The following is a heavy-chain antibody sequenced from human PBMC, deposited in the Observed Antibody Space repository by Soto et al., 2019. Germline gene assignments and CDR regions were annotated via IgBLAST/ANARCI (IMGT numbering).Heavy chain of an antibody. CDR1: GYTLTSYG. Sequence: ASVKVSCKASGYTLTSYGIHWVRQAPGQRPEWMGWINAANGDTKYSPKFQGRVTITRDTSASTAYMELSSMRSEDTAVYYCVRRNGSATSIDWFDTWGQGTLVPVSS. V-gene: IGHV1-3*01. CDR2: INAANGDT. J-gene: IGHJ5*02. D-gene: IGHD6-13*01. CDR3: VRRNGSATSIDWFDT.